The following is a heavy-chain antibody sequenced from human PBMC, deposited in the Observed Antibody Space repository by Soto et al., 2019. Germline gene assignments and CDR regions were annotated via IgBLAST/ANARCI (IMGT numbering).Heavy chain of an antibody. Sequence: ASVKVSCKASGYTFTSYGISWVRQAPGQGLEWMGWISAYNGNTNYAQKLQGRVTMTTDTSTSTAYMELRSLRSDDTAVYYCARGSNSRMAAAGPTRNFDYWGQGTLVTVSS. CDR2: ISAYNGNT. CDR1: GYTFTSYG. D-gene: IGHD6-13*01. J-gene: IGHJ4*02. CDR3: ARGSNSRMAAAGPTRNFDY. V-gene: IGHV1-18*01.